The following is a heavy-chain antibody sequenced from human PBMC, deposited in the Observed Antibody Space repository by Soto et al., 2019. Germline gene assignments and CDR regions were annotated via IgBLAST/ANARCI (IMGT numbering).Heavy chain of an antibody. J-gene: IGHJ4*02. CDR1: GFTFSNYA. D-gene: IGHD1-7*01. CDR2: INIVGGNT. V-gene: IGHV3-23*01. Sequence: VQLLESGGGLVQPGGSLRLSCAASGFTFSNYAMSWVRQAPGKALEWVSSINIVGGNTNYADSVRGRFTMSRDDSKNTVFLQMHSLRAEDTAIYYCTKNYHFDSWGQGTLVTVSS. CDR3: TKNYHFDS.